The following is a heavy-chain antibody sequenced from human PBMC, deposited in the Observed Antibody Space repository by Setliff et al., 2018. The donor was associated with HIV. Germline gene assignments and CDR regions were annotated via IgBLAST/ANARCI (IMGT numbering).Heavy chain of an antibody. V-gene: IGHV3-23*01. J-gene: IGHJ4*01. D-gene: IGHD2-21*02. CDR2: INTNGGTT. CDR3: ARESSYCGHDCCSLLDY. Sequence: PGGSLRLSCAASGLTFSSYAMSWVRQAPGKGLEWVSTINTNGGTTYYRDSVKGRFTISRDNSKNTLYLQMNSLRAEDTALYYCARESSYCGHDCCSLLDYWGQGTLVTVSS. CDR1: GLTFSSYA.